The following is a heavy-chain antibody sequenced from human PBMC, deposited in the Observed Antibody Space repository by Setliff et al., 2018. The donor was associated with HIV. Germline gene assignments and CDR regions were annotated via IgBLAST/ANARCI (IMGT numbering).Heavy chain of an antibody. J-gene: IGHJ6*03. CDR2: VIPNSGKT. Sequence: ASVKVSCKASGFSFDDYYIHWVRQAPGQGLEWMGCVIPNSGKTYYAQEFQGRVTMTSDTSINTAYMEVSWLTSDDTAIYYCARELAYCSGGSCYRPFIYYFYYMDVWGKGATVTV. CDR1: GFSFDDYY. CDR3: ARELAYCSGGSCYRPFIYYFYYMDV. D-gene: IGHD2-15*01. V-gene: IGHV1-2*02.